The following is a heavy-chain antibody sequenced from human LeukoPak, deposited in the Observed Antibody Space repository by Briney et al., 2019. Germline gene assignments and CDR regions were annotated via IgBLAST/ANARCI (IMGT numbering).Heavy chain of an antibody. Sequence: GGSLTLSCAASGFTLSSYAMSWVREATGEGLECVSGISGSGDNTYYADSVKGRFTISRDNSKNTLYVQVNSLRTEDTAAYYCAKGSYYDSSGSFYFDYWGQGTLVTVSS. CDR1: GFTLSSYA. CDR3: AKGSYYDSSGSFYFDY. V-gene: IGHV3-23*01. D-gene: IGHD3-22*01. CDR2: ISGSGDNT. J-gene: IGHJ4*02.